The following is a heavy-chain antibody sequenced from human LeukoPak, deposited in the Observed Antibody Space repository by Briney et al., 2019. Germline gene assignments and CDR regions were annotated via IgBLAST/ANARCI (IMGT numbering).Heavy chain of an antibody. V-gene: IGHV4-59*01. D-gene: IGHD5-12*01. CDR3: ARGREIVATVRSMSYHYYYYYMDV. Sequence: PSETLSLTCTVSGGSISSYYWSWIRQPPGKGLEWIGYIYYSGSTNYNPSLKSRVTISVDMSKNQFSLKLSSVTAADTAVYYCARGREIVATVRSMSYHYYYYYMDVWGKGTTVTVSS. CDR1: GGSISSYY. CDR2: IYYSGST. J-gene: IGHJ6*03.